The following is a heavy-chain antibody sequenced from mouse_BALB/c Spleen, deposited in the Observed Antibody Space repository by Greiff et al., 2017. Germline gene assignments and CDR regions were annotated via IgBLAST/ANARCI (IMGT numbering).Heavy chain of an antibody. CDR1: GSTFPRYC. V-gene: IGHV1S81*02. J-gene: IGHJ3*01. CDR2: INPSHGRP. CDR3: AREDGYPLAY. Sequence: VPLPPPGAALVQPGASVTLSCQASGSTFPRYCMPWVKQRPGPGLEWIGEINPSHGRPNYNEKFKSKATLTVDKSSRTAYMQLSSLTSEDSAVYYGAREDGYPLAYWGQGTLGTVAA. D-gene: IGHD2-3*01.